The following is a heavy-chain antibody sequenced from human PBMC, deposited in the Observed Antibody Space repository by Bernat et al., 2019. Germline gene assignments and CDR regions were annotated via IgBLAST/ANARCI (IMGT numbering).Heavy chain of an antibody. CDR2: IWYDGSNK. J-gene: IGHJ4*02. CDR3: ARDREDRVDY. D-gene: IGHD1-26*01. V-gene: IGHV3-33*01. CDR1: GFTFSSYG. Sequence: QVQLVESGGGVVQPGRSLRLSCAASGFTFSSYGMHWVRQAPGKGLEWVAVIWYDGSNKYYADSVKGRFTISRDNSKNTLYLQMNSLRDEDTAVYYWARDREDRVDYWGQGTLVTVSS.